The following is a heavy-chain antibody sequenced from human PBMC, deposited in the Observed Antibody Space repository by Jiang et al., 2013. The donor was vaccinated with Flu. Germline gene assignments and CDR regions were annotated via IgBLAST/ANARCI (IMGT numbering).Heavy chain of an antibody. J-gene: IGHJ4*02. Sequence: VQLVESGGGVVQPGRSLRLSCAASGFTFSSYGMHWVRQAPGKGLEWVAVISFDGSNKNYVGSVKGRFTISRDNSKNTLFLQMNSLRDEDSAVYYCAKARYYDFLTGFDHWGQGTLVTVSS. CDR3: AKARYYDFLTGFDH. CDR2: ISFDGSNK. D-gene: IGHD3-9*01. CDR1: GFTFSSYG. V-gene: IGHV3-30*18.